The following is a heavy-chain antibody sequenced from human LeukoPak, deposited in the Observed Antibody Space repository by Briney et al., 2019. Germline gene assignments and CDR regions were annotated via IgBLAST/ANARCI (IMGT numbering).Heavy chain of an antibody. CDR1: GFTFSSYS. CDR2: ISSSSSYI. Sequence: KPGGSLRLSCAASGFTFSSYSMNWVRQAPGKGLEWVSSISSSSSYIYYADSVKGRFTISRDNGKNSLYLQMNSLRAEDMALYYRAKVLRWRDGYNYLGFGDAFDIWGQGTMVTVSS. J-gene: IGHJ3*02. D-gene: IGHD5-24*01. V-gene: IGHV3-21*04. CDR3: AKVLRWRDGYNYLGFGDAFDI.